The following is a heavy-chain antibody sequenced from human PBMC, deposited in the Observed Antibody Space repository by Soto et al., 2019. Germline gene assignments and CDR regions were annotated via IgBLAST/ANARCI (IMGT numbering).Heavy chain of an antibody. Sequence: PSQTLSLTCAISGDTVSSNDAVWNWIRQSPSRGLEWLGRTYYRSKWYNDYSASVRSRITINPDTSKNQFSLQLSSVTPEDTAVYYCARENTMFRGAINPLYFWGQGTLVTVYS. V-gene: IGHV6-1*01. CDR1: GDTVSSNDAV. CDR3: ARENTMFRGAINPLYF. CDR2: TYYRSKWYN. J-gene: IGHJ4*02. D-gene: IGHD3-10*01.